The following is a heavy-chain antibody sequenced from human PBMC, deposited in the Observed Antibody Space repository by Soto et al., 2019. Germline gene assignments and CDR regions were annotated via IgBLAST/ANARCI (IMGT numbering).Heavy chain of an antibody. J-gene: IGHJ4*02. V-gene: IGHV4-59*01. Sequence: SETLSLTCTVSGGSISSYYWSWIRQPPGKGLEWIGYIYYSGSTNYNPSLKSRVTISVDTSKNQFSLKLSSVTAADTAVYYCARLTYDILTGSKFDYWGQGTLVT. D-gene: IGHD3-9*01. CDR3: ARLTYDILTGSKFDY. CDR1: GGSISSYY. CDR2: IYYSGST.